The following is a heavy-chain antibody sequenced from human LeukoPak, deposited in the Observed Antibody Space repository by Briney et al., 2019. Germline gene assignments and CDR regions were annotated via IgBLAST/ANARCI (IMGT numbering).Heavy chain of an antibody. Sequence: SETLSLTCTVSGGSISSSSYSWGWIRQPPGKGLEWIGSIYYSGSTYYNPSLKSRVTISVDTSKNQFSLKLSSVTAADTAVYYCARQLRGASDIWGQGTMVTVSS. J-gene: IGHJ3*02. CDR3: ARQLRGASDI. CDR2: IYYSGST. D-gene: IGHD4-17*01. CDR1: GGSISSSSYS. V-gene: IGHV4-39*01.